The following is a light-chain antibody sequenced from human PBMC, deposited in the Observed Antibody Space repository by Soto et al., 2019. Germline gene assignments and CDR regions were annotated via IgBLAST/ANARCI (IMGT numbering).Light chain of an antibody. Sequence: QSVLTQPPSASGTPGQSVTISCSGGSSNIGANSVNWYQLLPGTAPKLLIYTNDRRPPGVPDRFFGSKSGTSASLAISGLQSEDEGDYYCAAWDDSVYGVAFGGGTKLTVL. CDR1: SSNIGANS. J-gene: IGLJ2*01. CDR3: AAWDDSVYGVA. V-gene: IGLV1-44*01. CDR2: TND.